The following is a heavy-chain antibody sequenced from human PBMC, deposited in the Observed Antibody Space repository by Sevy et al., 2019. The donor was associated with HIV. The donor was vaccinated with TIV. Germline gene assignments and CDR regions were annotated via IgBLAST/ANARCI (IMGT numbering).Heavy chain of an antibody. V-gene: IGHV3-11*01. CDR2: ISSSGSTI. CDR1: GFTFSDYY. Sequence: LTCAASGFTFSDYYMSWIRQAPGKGLEWVSYISSSGSTIYYADSVKGRFTISRDNAKNSLYLQMNSLRAEDTAVYYCARDDQIVGVKTNIDYWGQGTLVTVSS. CDR3: ARDDQIVGVKTNIDY. J-gene: IGHJ4*02. D-gene: IGHD1-26*01.